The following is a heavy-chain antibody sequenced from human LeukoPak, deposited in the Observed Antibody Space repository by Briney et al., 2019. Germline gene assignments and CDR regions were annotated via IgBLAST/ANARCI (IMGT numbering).Heavy chain of an antibody. Sequence: SETLSLTCTVSGYSISSGYYWGWIRQPPGKGLEWIGSIYHSGSTYYSPSLKSRVTISVDTSKNRFSLKLSSVTAADTAVYYCARGPYSGSYLDYWGQGTLVTVSS. CDR2: IYHSGST. J-gene: IGHJ4*02. V-gene: IGHV4-38-2*02. CDR3: ARGPYSGSYLDY. CDR1: GYSISSGYY. D-gene: IGHD1-26*01.